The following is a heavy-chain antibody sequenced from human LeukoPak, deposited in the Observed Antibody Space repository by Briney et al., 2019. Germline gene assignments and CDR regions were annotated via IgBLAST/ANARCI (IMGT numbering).Heavy chain of an antibody. J-gene: IGHJ5*02. CDR2: IYHSGST. D-gene: IGHD6-13*01. Sequence: SQTLSLTCAVSGGSISSGGYSWSWIRQPPGKGLEWIGYIYHSGSTYYNPSLKSRVTISVDRSKNQFSLKLSSVTAADTAVYNCARGVAAAGTRGDWFDPWGQGTLVTVSS. CDR1: GGSISSGGYS. CDR3: ARGVAAAGTRGDWFDP. V-gene: IGHV4-30-2*01.